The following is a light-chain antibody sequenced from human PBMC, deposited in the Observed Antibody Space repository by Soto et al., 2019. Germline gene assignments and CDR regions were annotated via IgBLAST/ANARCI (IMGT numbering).Light chain of an antibody. CDR2: GAS. CDR3: QQYESFPLT. V-gene: IGKV3-20*01. Sequence: EIVMTQSPATLSLSPGERATLSCRASQSVSSNYLAWYQQEPGQAPRLLIYGASSRATGIPDRFSGSGSGTDFTLTISRLEPEDFAVYYCQQYESFPLTFGGGTKVDIK. J-gene: IGKJ4*02. CDR1: QSVSSNY.